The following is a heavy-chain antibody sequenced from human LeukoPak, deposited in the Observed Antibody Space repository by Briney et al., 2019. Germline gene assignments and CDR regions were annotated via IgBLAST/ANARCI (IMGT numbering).Heavy chain of an antibody. CDR1: GFTFSSYA. V-gene: IGHV3-30-3*01. Sequence: GRSLRLSCAASGFTFSSYAMHWVRQAPDKGLEWVAVISYDGSNKYYADSVKGRFTISRDNSKNTLYLQMNSLRAEDTAVYYCATGNAEGEKYYYYGMDVWGKGTTVTVSS. D-gene: IGHD1-1*01. CDR3: ATGNAEGEKYYYYGMDV. CDR2: ISYDGSNK. J-gene: IGHJ6*04.